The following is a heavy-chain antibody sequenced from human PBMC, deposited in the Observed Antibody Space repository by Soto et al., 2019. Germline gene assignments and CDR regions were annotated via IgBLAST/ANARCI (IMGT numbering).Heavy chain of an antibody. CDR2: INAGNGNT. Sequence: ASVKVSCKASGYTFTGYYMHWVRQAPGQGLEWMGWINAGNGNTKYSQKFQGRVTITRDTSASTAYMELSSLRSEDTAVYYCASRSPAHYYFDYWGQGTLVTVSS. V-gene: IGHV1-3*01. D-gene: IGHD2-2*01. CDR1: GYTFTGYY. CDR3: ASRSPAHYYFDY. J-gene: IGHJ4*02.